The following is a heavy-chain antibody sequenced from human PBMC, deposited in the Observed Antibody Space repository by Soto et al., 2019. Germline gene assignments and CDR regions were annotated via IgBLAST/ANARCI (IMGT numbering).Heavy chain of an antibody. D-gene: IGHD2-21*01. CDR1: GYTFTDYY. Sequence: QVQLVQSGAEVKKPGASVKVSCKACGYTFTDYYMHWVRQAPGQGLEWMGWINPNSVGTNYAQKYQCRVTMTRDTSVTTAYMELSRLTSEDTAVDYCAIQEDAFDIWGQGTMVTVSS. J-gene: IGHJ3*02. V-gene: IGHV1-2*02. CDR2: INPNSVGT. CDR3: AIQEDAFDI.